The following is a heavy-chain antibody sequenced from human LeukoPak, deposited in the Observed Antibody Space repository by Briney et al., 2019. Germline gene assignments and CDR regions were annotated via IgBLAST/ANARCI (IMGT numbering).Heavy chain of an antibody. CDR2: ISGSSGST. D-gene: IGHD1-26*01. J-gene: IGHJ4*02. CDR3: ARLSGSYKLDY. V-gene: IGHV3-23*01. Sequence: GGSLRLSCAASGFTFSSFAMSWVRQAPGKGLEWVSAISGSSGSTYYADSVKGRFTISRDNSKNTLYLQMNSLRADDTAIYYCARLSGSYKLDYWGQGTLVTVSS. CDR1: GFTFSSFA.